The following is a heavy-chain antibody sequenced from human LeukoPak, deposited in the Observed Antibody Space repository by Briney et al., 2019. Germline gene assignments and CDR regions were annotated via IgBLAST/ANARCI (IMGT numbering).Heavy chain of an antibody. V-gene: IGHV3-66*01. CDR2: IYSGGST. D-gene: IGHD3-22*01. CDR1: GFTVSSNY. CDR3: ARDGGYYYDSSGLVPFDY. J-gene: IGHJ4*02. Sequence: PGGSLRLSCAASGFTVSSNYMSWVRQAPGKGLEWVSVIYSGGSTYYADSVKGRFTISRDNSKNTLYLQMNSLRAEDTAVYYCARDGGYYYDSSGLVPFDYWGQGTLVTVSS.